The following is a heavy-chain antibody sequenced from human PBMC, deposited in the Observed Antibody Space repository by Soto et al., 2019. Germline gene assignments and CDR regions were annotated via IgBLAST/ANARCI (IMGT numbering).Heavy chain of an antibody. V-gene: IGHV3-30*18. CDR3: AKGPWHLAHGHYFDY. CDR1: GFTFSNYA. CDR2: ISHDGSTI. Sequence: ESGGGVVQPGRSLRLSCAASGFTFSNYAMHWVRQAPGKGLEWVAGISHDGSTIYYVDSVKGRFTVSRDNSKNTLYLHMSSLRADDTAVYSCAKGPWHLAHGHYFDYWGQGTLVTVSS. J-gene: IGHJ4*02. D-gene: IGHD5-12*01.